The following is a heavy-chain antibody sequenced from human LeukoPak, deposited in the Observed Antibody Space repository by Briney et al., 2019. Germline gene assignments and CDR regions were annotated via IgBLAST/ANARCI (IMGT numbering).Heavy chain of an antibody. J-gene: IGHJ3*02. CDR2: IYYSGST. D-gene: IGHD7-27*01. CDR3: ARDPPGDRNAFDI. V-gene: IGHV4-59*01. Sequence: PSETLSLTCTVSGGSISSYYWSWIRQPPGKGLEWIGYIYYSGSTNYNPSLKSRVTISVDTSKNQFSLKLSSVTAADTAVYHCARDPPGDRNAFDIWGQGTMVTVSS. CDR1: GGSISSYY.